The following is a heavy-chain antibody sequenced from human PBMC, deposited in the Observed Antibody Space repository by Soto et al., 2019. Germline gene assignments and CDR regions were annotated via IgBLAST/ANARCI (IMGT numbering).Heavy chain of an antibody. J-gene: IGHJ4*02. D-gene: IGHD6-19*01. CDR3: ARASSGWYPWGGDY. Sequence: GGSLRLSCAASGFTFSSYWMSWVRQAPGKGLEWVANIKQDGSEKYYVDSVKGRFTISRDNAKNSLYLQMNSLRAEDTAVYYCARASSGWYPWGGDYWGQGTLVPVSS. CDR2: IKQDGSEK. V-gene: IGHV3-7*01. CDR1: GFTFSSYW.